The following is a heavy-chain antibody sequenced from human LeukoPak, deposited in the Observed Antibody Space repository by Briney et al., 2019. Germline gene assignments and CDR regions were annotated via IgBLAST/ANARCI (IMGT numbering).Heavy chain of an antibody. V-gene: IGHV3-74*01. Sequence: GGSLRLPCAASGSTFSSYWMHWVRQAPGKGLVWVSRINSDGSSTSYADSVKGRFTISRDNAKNTLYLQMNSLRAEDTAVYYCARVRSGSSAGNYGMDVWGQGTTVTVSS. J-gene: IGHJ6*02. CDR1: GSTFSSYW. CDR3: ARVRSGSSAGNYGMDV. D-gene: IGHD1-26*01. CDR2: INSDGSST.